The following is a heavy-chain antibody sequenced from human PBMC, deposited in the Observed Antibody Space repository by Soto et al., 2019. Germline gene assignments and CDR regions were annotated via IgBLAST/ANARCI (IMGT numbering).Heavy chain of an antibody. CDR3: AKGAAGTGEYYYYGMDV. V-gene: IGHV3-9*01. J-gene: IGHJ6*02. D-gene: IGHD6-19*01. CDR1: GFTFDDYA. Sequence: GGSLRLSCAASGFTFDDYAMHWVRQAPGKGLEWVSGISWNGGSIGYADSVKGRFTISRDNAKNSLYLQMNSLRAEDTALYYCAKGAAGTGEYYYYGMDVWGQGTTVTVSS. CDR2: ISWNGGSI.